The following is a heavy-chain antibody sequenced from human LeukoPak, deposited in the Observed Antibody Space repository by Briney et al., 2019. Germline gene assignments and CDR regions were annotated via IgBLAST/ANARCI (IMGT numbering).Heavy chain of an antibody. CDR1: GYTFTGYY. CDR3: ARDRGNDDYAGDY. D-gene: IGHD4-17*01. Sequence: GASVKVSCKASGYTFTGYYMHWVRQAPGQGLEWMGWINPNSGGTNCAQNFQGRVTMTRDTSISTAYMELSSLRSDDTAVYYCARDRGNDDYAGDYWGQGTLVTVST. J-gene: IGHJ4*02. CDR2: INPNSGGT. V-gene: IGHV1-2*02.